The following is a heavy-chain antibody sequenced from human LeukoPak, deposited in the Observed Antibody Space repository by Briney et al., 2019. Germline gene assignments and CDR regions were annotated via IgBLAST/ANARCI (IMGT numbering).Heavy chain of an antibody. CDR1: GFTFSSYW. J-gene: IGHJ3*02. V-gene: IGHV3-7*01. D-gene: IGHD2-15*01. Sequence: PGGSLRLSCAASGFTFSSYWMSWVRQAPGKGLEWVANIKQDGSEKYYVDSVKGRFTISRDNAKNSLYLQMNSLRAEDTAVYYCARTGIVVVVAAPNDAFDIWGQGTMVTVSS. CDR3: ARTGIVVVVAAPNDAFDI. CDR2: IKQDGSEK.